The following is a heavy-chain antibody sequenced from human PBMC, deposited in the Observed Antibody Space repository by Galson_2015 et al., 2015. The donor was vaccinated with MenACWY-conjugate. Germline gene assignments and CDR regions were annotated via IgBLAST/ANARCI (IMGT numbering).Heavy chain of an antibody. J-gene: IGHJ4*02. CDR1: GGAVTSYY. Sequence: ATLSRPCPVSGGAVTSYYWRWFRPPPGPGLEWLGYIYDSGSDQRIPSIKSRATMSEYACRNQFSLGLSSVTSAGTAMYYCARGGGNSRWYFLFDSWGQGALVSVSS. D-gene: IGHD6-13*01. V-gene: IGHV4-59*02. CDR2: IYDSGSD. CDR3: ARGGGNSRWYFLFDS.